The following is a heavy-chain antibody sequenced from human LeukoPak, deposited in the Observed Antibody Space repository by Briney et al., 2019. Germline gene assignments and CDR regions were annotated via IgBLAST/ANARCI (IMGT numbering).Heavy chain of an antibody. Sequence: EASVKVSCKASGYTFTGYYMHWVRQAPGQGLEWMGRINLNSGGSNYAQKFQGRVTMTRDTSISTAYMELSRLRSDDTAVYYCAREKVRQSGMDVWGQGTTVTVSS. CDR3: AREKVRQSGMDV. CDR1: GYTFTGYY. CDR2: INLNSGGS. V-gene: IGHV1-2*06. D-gene: IGHD2-2*01. J-gene: IGHJ6*02.